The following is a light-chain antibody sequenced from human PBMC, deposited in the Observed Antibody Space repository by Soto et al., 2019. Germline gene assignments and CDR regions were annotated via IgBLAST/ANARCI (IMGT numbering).Light chain of an antibody. CDR1: QGMSNY. V-gene: IGKV1-9*01. CDR3: QQLNSYPLT. J-gene: IGKJ5*01. CDR2: AAS. Sequence: DIQLTQSPSFLSASVGDRVTITCRATQGMSNYLAWYQQKPGKAPNLLIYAASTLQSGVPSRFSGSGSGTEFTLTISSLQPEDFATYYCQQLNSYPLTFGQGTRLEIK.